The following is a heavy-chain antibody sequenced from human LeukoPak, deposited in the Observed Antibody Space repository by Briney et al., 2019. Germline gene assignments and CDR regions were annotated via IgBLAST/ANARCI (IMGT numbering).Heavy chain of an antibody. Sequence: GGSLRLSCAASGFTFSNYWMYWVRQAPGKGLVWVSRINSDGNRRNYADSVKGRFNISRDNAKSSLFLQMDGLRVEDTAVYYCVKHSYHYHSSNKLTDWGQGTLVTV. D-gene: IGHD4-11*01. V-gene: IGHV3-74*01. CDR1: GFTFSNYW. CDR2: INSDGNRR. J-gene: IGHJ4*02. CDR3: VKHSYHYHSSNKLTD.